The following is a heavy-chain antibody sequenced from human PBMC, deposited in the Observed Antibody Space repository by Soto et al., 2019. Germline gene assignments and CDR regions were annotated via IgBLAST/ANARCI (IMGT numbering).Heavy chain of an antibody. Sequence: SETLSLTCTVSGGSISSGGYYWSWIRQHPGKGLEWIGYIYYSGSTYYNPSLKSRVTISVDTSKNQFSLKLSSVTAADTAVYYCARDSRAFGGDLDYWGQGTLVTVSS. D-gene: IGHD2-21*01. CDR2: IYYSGST. J-gene: IGHJ4*02. V-gene: IGHV4-31*03. CDR3: ARDSRAFGGDLDY. CDR1: GGSISSGGYY.